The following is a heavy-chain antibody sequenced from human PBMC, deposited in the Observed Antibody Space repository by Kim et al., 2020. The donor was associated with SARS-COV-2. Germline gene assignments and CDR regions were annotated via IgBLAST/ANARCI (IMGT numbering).Heavy chain of an antibody. CDR1: GFTFSSYG. Sequence: GGSLRLSCAASGFTFSSYGMYWVRQAPGKGLEWVAVISYDGSNKYYADSVKGRFIISRDNSKNTLYLQMNSLRAEDTAVYYCARDIYSGSYLNYYYGMDVWGQGTTVTVSS. CDR3: ARDIYSGSYLNYYYGMDV. D-gene: IGHD1-26*01. V-gene: IGHV3-33*05. CDR2: ISYDGSNK. J-gene: IGHJ6*02.